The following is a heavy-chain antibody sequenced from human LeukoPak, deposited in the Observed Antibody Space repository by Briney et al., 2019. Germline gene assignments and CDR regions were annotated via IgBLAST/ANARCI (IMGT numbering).Heavy chain of an antibody. CDR2: IHRSGSP. V-gene: IGHV4-4*02. CDR1: LDSTTSNF. D-gene: IGHD1-14*01. Sequence: SETLSLTCTVSLDSTTSNFWSWVRQPPGKGLEWIGEIHRSGSPNYNPSLQSRVTISIDRSRNQIVLELSSVTAADTAVYYCAREILGGFNPGAYWGQGNLGSVSS. J-gene: IGHJ4*02. CDR3: AREILGGFNPGAY.